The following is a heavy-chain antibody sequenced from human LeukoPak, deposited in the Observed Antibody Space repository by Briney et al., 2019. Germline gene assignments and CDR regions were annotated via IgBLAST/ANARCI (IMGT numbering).Heavy chain of an antibody. Sequence: PSETLSLTCTVSGGSISSSSYYWGWIRQPPGKGLEWIGSIYYSGSTYYNPSLKSRATISVDTSKNQFSLKLSSVTAADTAVYYCARHVRQDCSGGSCYHPRFDYWGQGTLVTVSS. D-gene: IGHD2-15*01. CDR3: ARHVRQDCSGGSCYHPRFDY. CDR2: IYYSGST. V-gene: IGHV4-39*01. CDR1: GGSISSSSYY. J-gene: IGHJ4*02.